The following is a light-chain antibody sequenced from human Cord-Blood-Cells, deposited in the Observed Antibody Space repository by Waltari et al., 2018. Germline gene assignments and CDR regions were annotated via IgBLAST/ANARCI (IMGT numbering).Light chain of an antibody. CDR3: MQALQTPYS. J-gene: IGKJ2*03. CDR2: LGS. V-gene: IGKV2-28*01. Sequence: DIVMTQSQLSLPVTPGEPASFSCRPIQSLLHSNGYNYLDWYLQKPGQSPQLLIYLGSNRASGVPDRFSGSGSGTDFTLKISRVEAEDVGVYYCMQALQTPYSFGQGTKLEIK. CDR1: QSLLHSNGYNY.